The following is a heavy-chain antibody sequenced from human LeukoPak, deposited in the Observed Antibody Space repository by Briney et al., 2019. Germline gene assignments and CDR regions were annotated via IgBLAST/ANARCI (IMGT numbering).Heavy chain of an antibody. CDR1: GGSISSYY. CDR2: IYTSGST. Sequence: PSETLSLTCAVYGGSISSYYWSWIRQPAGKGLEWIGRIYTSGSTNYNPSLKSRVTMSVDTSKNQFSLKLSSVTAADTAVYYCARGVGATTFSPFFDYWGQGTLVTVSS. V-gene: IGHV4-59*10. CDR3: ARGVGATTFSPFFDY. D-gene: IGHD1-26*01. J-gene: IGHJ4*02.